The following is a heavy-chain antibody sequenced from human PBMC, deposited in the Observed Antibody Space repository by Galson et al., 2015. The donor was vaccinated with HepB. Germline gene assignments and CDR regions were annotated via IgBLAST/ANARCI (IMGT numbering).Heavy chain of an antibody. CDR2: ISPYTRAT. J-gene: IGHJ4*02. CDR1: GYTFSTYY. Sequence: SVKVSCKASGYTFSTYYITWVRQAPGQGLEWMGWISPYTRATSYARRLQGRVTMTADTFTSTAYMELRSLRSDDTAIYYCARGIYGDYSDATYYFDYWGQGTLVTVSS. V-gene: IGHV1-18*01. CDR3: ARGIYGDYSDATYYFDY. D-gene: IGHD4-17*01.